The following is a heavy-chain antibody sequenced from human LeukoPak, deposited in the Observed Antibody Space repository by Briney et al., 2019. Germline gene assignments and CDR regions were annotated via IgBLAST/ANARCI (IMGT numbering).Heavy chain of an antibody. CDR1: GYTFTSYG. V-gene: IGHV1-18*01. D-gene: IGHD5-24*01. J-gene: IGHJ4*02. CDR2: ISAYNGNT. CDR3: ARRDRDGYNFAY. Sequence: APVKVSCKASGYTFTSYGISWVRQAPGQGLEWMGWISAYNGNTNYAQKLQGRVTMTTDTSTSTAYMELRSLRSDDTAVYYCARRDRDGYNFAYWGQGTLVTVSS.